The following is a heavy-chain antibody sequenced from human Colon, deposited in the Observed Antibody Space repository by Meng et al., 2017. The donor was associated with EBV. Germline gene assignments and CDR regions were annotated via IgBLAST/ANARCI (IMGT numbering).Heavy chain of an antibody. J-gene: IGHJ4*02. CDR2: IYYTGST. Sequence: QLRRQESGPGLVRPSETLSLTCSVSGDSISGSGDYWGWVRQPPGKGLEWIGNIYYTGSTYYNPSLKSRVTISVDTSKNQFSLKVTSMTAADTAVYYCARDGPLLWGPGTLVTVSS. CDR1: GDSISGSGDY. V-gene: IGHV4-39*07. CDR3: ARDGPLL.